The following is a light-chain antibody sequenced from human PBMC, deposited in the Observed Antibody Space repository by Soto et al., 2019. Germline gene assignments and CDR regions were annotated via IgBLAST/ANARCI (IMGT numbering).Light chain of an antibody. Sequence: AIQVTQSPSSLSASVGDRVTMTCWASQDIRGALAWYQQKSGKPPNLLIYDVSTLEGGVPSRFSGSGSGTEFTLTISSLQPEDFGTYYCQQFNSYPITFGHGTRLEIK. J-gene: IGKJ5*01. CDR1: QDIRGA. V-gene: IGKV1-13*02. CDR3: QQFNSYPIT. CDR2: DVS.